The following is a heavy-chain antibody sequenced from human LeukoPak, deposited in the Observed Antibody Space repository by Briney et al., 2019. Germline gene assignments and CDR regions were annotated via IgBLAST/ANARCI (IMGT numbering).Heavy chain of an antibody. Sequence: GGSLRLSCAASGFTFSTYGMHWVRQAPGKGLDWVAFIRYDGSEGYYADSVKDRFTVSRDNSKNRMYLQMNRLRAEDTAIYYCAKVGYGWYEVDYWGQGTLVTVSS. D-gene: IGHD6-19*01. CDR1: GFTFSTYG. J-gene: IGHJ4*02. CDR2: IRYDGSEG. CDR3: AKVGYGWYEVDY. V-gene: IGHV3-30*02.